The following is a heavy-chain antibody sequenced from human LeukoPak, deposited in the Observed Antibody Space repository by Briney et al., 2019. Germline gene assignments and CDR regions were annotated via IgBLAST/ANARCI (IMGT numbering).Heavy chain of an antibody. J-gene: IGHJ4*02. Sequence: SETLSLTCAVYGGSFSGYYWSWTRQPPGKGLEWIGEINHSGSTNYNPSLKSRVTISVDTSKNQFSLKLSSVTAADTAVYYCARGFGDSTPYNYYFDYWGQGTLVTVSS. CDR2: INHSGST. CDR1: GGSFSGYY. D-gene: IGHD3-22*01. V-gene: IGHV4-34*01. CDR3: ARGFGDSTPYNYYFDY.